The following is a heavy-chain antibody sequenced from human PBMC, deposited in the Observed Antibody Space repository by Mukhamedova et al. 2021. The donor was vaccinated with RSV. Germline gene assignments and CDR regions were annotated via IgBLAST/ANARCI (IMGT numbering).Heavy chain of an antibody. J-gene: IGHJ3*02. V-gene: IGHV4-34*01. CDR2: INHSGST. CDR1: GYY. D-gene: IGHD1-7*01. Sequence: GYYWSWIRQPPGKGLEWIGEINHSGSTNYNPSLKSRVTVSVDASKSQCSLKLRSMTAADTAVYYCARGNYSDQSDAFDTWAPGTMVT. CDR3: ARGNYSDQSDAFDT.